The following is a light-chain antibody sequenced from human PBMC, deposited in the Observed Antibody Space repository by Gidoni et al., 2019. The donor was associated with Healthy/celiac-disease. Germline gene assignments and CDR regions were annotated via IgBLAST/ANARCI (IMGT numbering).Light chain of an antibody. J-gene: IGKJ2*01. V-gene: IGKV3-11*01. CDR3: QQRSNWPRYT. CDR2: DAS. Sequence: EIVLTQSPATLSLSPGERATLSRRASQSVSSYLAWYQQKPGQAPRLLIYDASNRATGIPARFSGSGSGTDFTLTISSLEPEDFAVYYCQQRSNWPRYTFGQGTSWRSN. CDR1: QSVSSY.